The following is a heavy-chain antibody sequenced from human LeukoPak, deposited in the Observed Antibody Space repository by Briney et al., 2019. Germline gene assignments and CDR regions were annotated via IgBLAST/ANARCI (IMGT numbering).Heavy chain of an antibody. D-gene: IGHD3-10*01. J-gene: IGHJ4*02. CDR3: AREGLTMVRGVINYFDY. CDR2: ISYIGST. CDR1: ADSFSSHY. V-gene: IGHV4-59*11. Sequence: SETLSLTCAVSADSFSSHYWTWIRQPPGKGLEWIGYISYIGSTNYNPSLKSRVTISIDTSKNQFSLKLSSVTAADTAVYYCAREGLTMVRGVINYFDYWGQGTLVTVSS.